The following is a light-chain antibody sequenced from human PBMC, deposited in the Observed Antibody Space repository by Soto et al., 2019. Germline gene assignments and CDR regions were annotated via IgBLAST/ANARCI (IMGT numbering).Light chain of an antibody. V-gene: IGKV3-15*01. CDR3: QQYNKWPLT. CDR2: GAS. Sequence: EIVMTQSPATLSVSPGERATLSCRASQSVSGNLAWYQQKPGQAPRLLISGASTRATGVPARFSGSESGTEFPLTISSLQSEDLAVYYCQQYNKWPLTFGGGTKVEI. CDR1: QSVSGN. J-gene: IGKJ4*01.